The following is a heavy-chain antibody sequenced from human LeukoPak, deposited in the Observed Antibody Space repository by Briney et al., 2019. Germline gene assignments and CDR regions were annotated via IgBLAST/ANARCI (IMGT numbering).Heavy chain of an antibody. CDR3: ARGRGGDYVPSRFDY. D-gene: IGHD4-17*01. CDR2: ISGSGDNT. V-gene: IGHV3-23*01. Sequence: GGSLRLSCSGSGFAFSGFAMGSVRQAPGKGLEWVSSISGSGDNTYYADSVDGRFVVSRDNIKNTLYLQMNSLRAEDTALYYCARGRGGDYVPSRFDYWGQGTLVTVSS. CDR1: GFAFSGFA. J-gene: IGHJ4*02.